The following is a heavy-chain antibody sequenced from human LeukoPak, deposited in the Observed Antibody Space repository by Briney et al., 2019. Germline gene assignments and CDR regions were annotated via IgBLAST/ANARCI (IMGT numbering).Heavy chain of an antibody. CDR3: ARVKLSSSCWFDP. CDR1: EFTFSSYW. D-gene: IGHD6-13*01. Sequence: GGSLRLSCTASEFTFSSYWMSWVRQAPGKGLEWVANIKQDGSEKYYVDSVKGRLTISRGNAKNSLYLQMNSLRAEDTAVYYCARVKLSSSCWFDPWGQGTLVTVSS. CDR2: IKQDGSEK. J-gene: IGHJ5*02. V-gene: IGHV3-7*03.